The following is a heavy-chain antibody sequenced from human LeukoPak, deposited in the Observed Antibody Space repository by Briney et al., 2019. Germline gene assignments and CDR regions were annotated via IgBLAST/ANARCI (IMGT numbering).Heavy chain of an antibody. CDR2: ISASGVMT. J-gene: IGHJ4*02. Sequence: GGSLRLSCAASGFTFTNYAMTWVRQAPGKGLEWVSSISASGVMTYYADSVKGRFTVSRDNSKNSLYLQMSSLTAADTAVYYCAKDRSIGTYYAFDHWGQGTLVTVSS. D-gene: IGHD1-26*01. CDR3: AKDRSIGTYYAFDH. CDR1: GFTFTNYA. V-gene: IGHV3-23*01.